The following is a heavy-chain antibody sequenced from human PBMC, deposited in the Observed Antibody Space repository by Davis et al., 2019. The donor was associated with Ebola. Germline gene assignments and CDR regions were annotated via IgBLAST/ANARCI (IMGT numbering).Heavy chain of an antibody. CDR3: ARDSTTVVSQKQFDH. J-gene: IGHJ4*02. Sequence: PGGSLRLSCAASGFTFSSYSMNWVRQAPGKGLEWVSYISSSSSTIYYADSVKGRFTISRDNAKNSLYLQMNSMRDEDTAVYYCARDSTTVVSQKQFDHWGQGTLVTVSS. CDR2: ISSSSSTI. V-gene: IGHV3-48*02. CDR1: GFTFSSYS. D-gene: IGHD4-23*01.